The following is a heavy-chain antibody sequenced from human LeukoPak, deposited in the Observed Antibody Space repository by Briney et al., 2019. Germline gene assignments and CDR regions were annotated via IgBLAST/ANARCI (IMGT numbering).Heavy chain of an antibody. J-gene: IGHJ4*02. V-gene: IGHV3-53*01. CDR3: TRSGYRHPYHFDS. D-gene: IGHD3-22*01. CDR1: GFSVRTTY. Sequence: GGSLRLSCAASGFSVRTTYMSWVRQAPGKGLEWVSVLYTGGGTDHADSVKGRFTISRDNSKNTLSLQMNSLRVEDTAIYYCTRSGYRHPYHFDSWGQGTLVIVSS. CDR2: LYTGGGT.